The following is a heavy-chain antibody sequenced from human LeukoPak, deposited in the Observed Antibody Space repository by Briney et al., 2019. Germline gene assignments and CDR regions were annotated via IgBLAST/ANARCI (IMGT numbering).Heavy chain of an antibody. V-gene: IGHV3-43D*03. CDR1: GFTFDDYA. D-gene: IGHD3-10*02. CDR3: AELGITMIGGV. J-gene: IGHJ6*04. Sequence: GGSLRLSCAASGFTFDDYAVHWVRQAPGKGLEWVSLISWDGGSTYYADSVKGRFTISRDNAKNSLYLQINSLRAEDTAVYYCAELGITMIGGVWGKGTTVTISS. CDR2: ISWDGGST.